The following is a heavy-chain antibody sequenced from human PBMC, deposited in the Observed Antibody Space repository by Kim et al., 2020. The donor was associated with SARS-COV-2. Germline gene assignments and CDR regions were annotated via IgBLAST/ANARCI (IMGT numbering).Heavy chain of an antibody. CDR1: GFSFGSFA. J-gene: IGHJ4*02. Sequence: GGSLRLSCAASGFSFGSFAMTWFRQAPGKGLEWVSSIKENGAYTFYAGSVQGRFTISRDNSKNTVSLQMQSLGVDDTALYFCAKDWPRTSSSDWGQGTLV. D-gene: IGHD2-2*01. V-gene: IGHV3-23*01. CDR3: AKDWPRTSSSD. CDR2: IKENGAYT.